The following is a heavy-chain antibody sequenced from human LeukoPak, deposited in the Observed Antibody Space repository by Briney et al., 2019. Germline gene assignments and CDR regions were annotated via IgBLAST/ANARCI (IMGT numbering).Heavy chain of an antibody. V-gene: IGHV4-39*01. CDR2: ISYTGST. J-gene: IGHJ6*03. CDR1: GGSISSSSYY. Sequence: SETLSLTCTVSGGSISSSSYYWGWIRQPPGKGLEWIGSISYTGSTYNSPSLRSRVTLSVDPPKNQFSLRLTSVTAADTAVYYCARIPHGVYTRHYFYMDVWGQGTTVTVSS. CDR3: ARIPHGVYTRHYFYMDV. D-gene: IGHD4-17*01.